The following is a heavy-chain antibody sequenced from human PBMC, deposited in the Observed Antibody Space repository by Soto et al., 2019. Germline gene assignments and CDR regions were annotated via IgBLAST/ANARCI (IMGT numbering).Heavy chain of an antibody. CDR2: IYHSGST. J-gene: IGHJ5*02. V-gene: IGHV4-30-2*01. CDR1: GGSISSGGYS. CDR3: ARDLVFSHYGDSNWFDP. Sequence: SETLSLTCAVSGGSISSGGYSWSWIRQPPGKGLEWIGYIYHSGSTYYNPSLKSRVTISVDRSKNQFSLKLSSVTAADTAVYYCARDLVFSHYGDSNWFDPWGQGTLVTVSS. D-gene: IGHD4-17*01.